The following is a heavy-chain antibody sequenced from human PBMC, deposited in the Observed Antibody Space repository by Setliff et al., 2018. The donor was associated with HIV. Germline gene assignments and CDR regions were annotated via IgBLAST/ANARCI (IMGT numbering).Heavy chain of an antibody. CDR2: IIPIFGTT. CDR1: GDFFSNYA. V-gene: IGHV1-69*13. J-gene: IGHJ6*02. CDR3: ARESEMATAANYYYGMGV. D-gene: IGHD2-2*01. Sequence: ASVKVSCKASGDFFSNYAINWVRQAPGQGLEWMGAIIPIFGTTNYAQKFHDRVTITADESTSTAYMDLSSLTSADTAVYYCARESEMATAANYYYGMGVWGQGTTVTVS.